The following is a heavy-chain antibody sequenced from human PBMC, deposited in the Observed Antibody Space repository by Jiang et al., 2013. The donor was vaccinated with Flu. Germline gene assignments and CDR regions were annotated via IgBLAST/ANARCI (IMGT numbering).Heavy chain of an antibody. V-gene: IGHV4-34*01. J-gene: IGHJ6*02. Sequence: LLKPSETLSLTCAVYGGSFSGYYWSWIRQPPGKGLEWIGEINHSGSTNYNPSLKSRVTISVGTSKNQFSLKLSSVTAADTAVYYCARRGIVVVPAAIHYYYYGMDVWGQGTTVTVSS. D-gene: IGHD2-2*01. CDR2: INHSGST. CDR1: GGSFSGYY. CDR3: ARRGIVVVPAAIHYYYYGMDV.